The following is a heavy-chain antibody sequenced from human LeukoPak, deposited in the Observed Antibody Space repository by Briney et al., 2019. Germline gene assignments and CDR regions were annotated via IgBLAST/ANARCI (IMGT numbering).Heavy chain of an antibody. V-gene: IGHV3-33*01. J-gene: IGHJ4*02. CDR2: IWYDATTK. Sequence: PGRSLRLSCAAPGFTFSSYAMHWVRQAPGKGLEWVAVIWYDATTKYYADSVKGRFTISRDNSKDTLYLQMNSLRAEDTAVYYCARGGTTVTTNLFDRWGQGTLVTVSS. D-gene: IGHD4-17*01. CDR1: GFTFSSYA. CDR3: ARGGTTVTTNLFDR.